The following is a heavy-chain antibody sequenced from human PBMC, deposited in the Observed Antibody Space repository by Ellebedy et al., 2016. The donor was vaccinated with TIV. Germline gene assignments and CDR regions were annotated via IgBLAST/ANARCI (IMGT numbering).Heavy chain of an antibody. V-gene: IGHV3-23*01. J-gene: IGHJ3*02. CDR3: ARDCITIFGVARGCDAFDI. CDR2: ISGSGGST. D-gene: IGHD3-3*01. CDR1: GFTFSSYA. Sequence: GGSLRLSXAVSGFTFSSYAMSWVRQAPGKGLEWVSAISGSGGSTYYADSVKGRFTISRDNSKNTLYLQMNSLRAEDTAVYYCARDCITIFGVARGCDAFDIWGQGTMVTVSS.